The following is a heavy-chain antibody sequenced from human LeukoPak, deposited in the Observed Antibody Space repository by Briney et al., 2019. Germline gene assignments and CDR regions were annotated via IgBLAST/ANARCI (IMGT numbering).Heavy chain of an antibody. Sequence: PGGSLRLSCAASGFTFSSYAMSWVRQAPGKGLEWVSAISGSGGSTYYADSVKGRFTISRDNSKNTPYLQMNSLRAEDTAVYYCAKYLRATVTTRDAFDIWGQGTMVTVSS. D-gene: IGHD4-17*01. V-gene: IGHV3-23*01. CDR3: AKYLRATVTTRDAFDI. CDR1: GFTFSSYA. J-gene: IGHJ3*02. CDR2: ISGSGGST.